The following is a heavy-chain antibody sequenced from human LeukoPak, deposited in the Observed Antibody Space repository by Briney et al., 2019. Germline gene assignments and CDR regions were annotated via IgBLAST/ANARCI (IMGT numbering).Heavy chain of an antibody. V-gene: IGHV4-4*07. J-gene: IGHJ4*02. CDR3: ARVSGTAPFDS. D-gene: IGHD1-1*01. CDR2: LYPSGSP. CDR1: GGSINSGY. Sequence: PSETLSLTCSVSGGSINSGYWSWIRQPPGKGLEWIGLLYPSGSPNYNPSLKSRVTISVDTSRTQFSLEVSSVTAADTAVYFCARVSGTAPFDSWGQGILVTVSS.